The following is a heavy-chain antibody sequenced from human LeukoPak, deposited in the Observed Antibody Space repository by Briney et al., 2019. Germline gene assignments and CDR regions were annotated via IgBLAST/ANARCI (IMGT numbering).Heavy chain of an antibody. CDR1: GLTFSSYA. Sequence: GGSLRLSCAASGLTFSSYAMSWVRQAPGKGLEWVSAISGSGGSTYYADSVKGRFTISRDNSKNTLYLQMNSLRAEDTAVYYCAKATGYGLVSDYYYYYGMDVWGQGTTVTVSS. CDR3: AKATGYGLVSDYYYYYGMDV. J-gene: IGHJ6*02. V-gene: IGHV3-23*01. CDR2: ISGSGGST. D-gene: IGHD3/OR15-3a*01.